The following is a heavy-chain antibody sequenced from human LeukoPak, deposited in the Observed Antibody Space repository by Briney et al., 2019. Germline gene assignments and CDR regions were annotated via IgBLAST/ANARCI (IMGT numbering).Heavy chain of an antibody. CDR3: ARRVTGGVAYYSYY. J-gene: IGHJ4*02. CDR2: IYPGYSDT. Sequence: GESLNISCKGSGYSFTSDWIGWVRQMPGKGLEWMGIIYPGYSDTRYSPSCQGQVNVSADKSISTAYLQWNSLKPSDTSMNYCARRVTGGVAYYSYYWGQRTLVTLSS. V-gene: IGHV5-51*01. CDR1: GYSFTSDW. D-gene: IGHD2-8*02.